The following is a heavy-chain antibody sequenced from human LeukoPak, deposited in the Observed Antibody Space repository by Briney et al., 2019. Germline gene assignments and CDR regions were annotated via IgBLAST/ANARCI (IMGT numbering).Heavy chain of an antibody. V-gene: IGHV1-2*02. Sequence: APVKVSCKASGYTFTNSYIQWVRQAPGQRLEWMGWIDPKSGGTKYAQRFQGRVTMTRDTSISTASMELSRLRSDDTAVFFCARSIMPASTWAYWGQGTLVIVSS. CDR3: ARSIMPASTWAY. CDR2: IDPKSGGT. J-gene: IGHJ4*02. CDR1: GYTFTNSY. D-gene: IGHD2-2*01.